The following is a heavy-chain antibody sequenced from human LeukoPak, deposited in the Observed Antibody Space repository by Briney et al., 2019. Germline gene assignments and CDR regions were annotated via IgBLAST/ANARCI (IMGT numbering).Heavy chain of an antibody. CDR3: ARGGSPAAIPWSWFDP. V-gene: IGHV1-46*01. CDR2: INPSGGST. D-gene: IGHD2-2*02. J-gene: IGHJ5*02. CDR1: GYTFTSYY. Sequence: ASVKVSCKASGYTFTSYYMNWVRRAPGQGLEWMGIINPSGGSTSYAQKFQGRVTMTRDMSTSTVYMELRSLSSEDTALYYCARGGSPAAIPWSWFDPWGQETLVTVSS.